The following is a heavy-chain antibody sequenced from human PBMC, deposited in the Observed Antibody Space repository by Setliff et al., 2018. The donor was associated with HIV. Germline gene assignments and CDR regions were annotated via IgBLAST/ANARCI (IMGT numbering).Heavy chain of an antibody. D-gene: IGHD2-15*01. CDR2: ISYSGIR. CDR1: GYSISSGYY. CDR3: ARQNIAAYWFDP. J-gene: IGHJ5*02. Sequence: KASETLSLTCAVSGYSISSGYYWSWIRQPPGKGPEWIGYISYSGIRNYNPSLKSRVTMSLDTSKNRFSLQLRSVTAADTAVYHCARQNIAAYWFDPWGQGTLVTVSS. V-gene: IGHV4-28*01.